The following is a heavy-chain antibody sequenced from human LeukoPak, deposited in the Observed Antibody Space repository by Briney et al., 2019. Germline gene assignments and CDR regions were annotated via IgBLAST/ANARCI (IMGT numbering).Heavy chain of an antibody. CDR3: AKVAPRREDYYYFDY. Sequence: GMSLRFSCAASGFTFSSYGMHWVRQAPGKGLEWVAVISYDGSNKYYADSVKGRFTISRDNSKNTLYLQMNSLRAEDTAVYYCAKVAPRREDYYYFDYWGQGTLVTVSS. CDR2: ISYDGSNK. D-gene: IGHD4/OR15-4a*01. V-gene: IGHV3-30*18. J-gene: IGHJ4*02. CDR1: GFTFSSYG.